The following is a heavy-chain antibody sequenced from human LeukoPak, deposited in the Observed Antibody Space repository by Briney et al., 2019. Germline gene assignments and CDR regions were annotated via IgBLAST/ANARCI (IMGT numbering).Heavy chain of an antibody. J-gene: IGHJ4*02. Sequence: PSETLSLTCSVSGGSISSFYWSWIRQPPGKGLEWIGYIYYTGSTNYNPSLKSRVTMFVDMSKNQFSLRLSSVTAADTAVYYCAIDRADRSSSPFDYWGQGTLVTVSS. CDR2: IYYTGST. V-gene: IGHV4-59*12. CDR3: AIDRADRSSSPFDY. D-gene: IGHD6-6*01. CDR1: GGSISSFY.